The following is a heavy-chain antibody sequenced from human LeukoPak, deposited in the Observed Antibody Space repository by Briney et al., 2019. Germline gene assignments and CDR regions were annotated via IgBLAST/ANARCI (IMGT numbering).Heavy chain of an antibody. CDR2: IYYSGST. J-gene: IGHJ4*02. CDR1: GGSISSSSYY. Sequence: SETLSLTCTVSGGSISSSSYYWGWIRQPPGKGLEWIGSIYYSGSTYYNPSLKSRVTISVDTSKNQFSLKLNSVTAADTAVYYCARGRGRIVLTPGYYFDYWGQGTLVTVSS. CDR3: ARGRGRIVLTPGYYFDY. D-gene: IGHD2-8*02. V-gene: IGHV4-39*01.